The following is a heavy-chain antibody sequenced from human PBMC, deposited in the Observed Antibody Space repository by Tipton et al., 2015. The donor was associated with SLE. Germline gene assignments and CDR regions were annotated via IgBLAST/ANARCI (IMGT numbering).Heavy chain of an antibody. CDR2: IYYSGST. CDR1: GGSISSSSYY. V-gene: IGHV4-39*07. Sequence: LRLSCTVSGGSISSSSYYWGWIRQPPGKGLEWIGGIYYSGSTYYNPSLKSRVTISVDTSKNQFSLKLSSVTAADTAVYYCATWRGYDFWTGYSPYYFDYWGQGTLVTVSS. CDR3: ATWRGYDFWTGYSPYYFDY. D-gene: IGHD3-3*01. J-gene: IGHJ4*02.